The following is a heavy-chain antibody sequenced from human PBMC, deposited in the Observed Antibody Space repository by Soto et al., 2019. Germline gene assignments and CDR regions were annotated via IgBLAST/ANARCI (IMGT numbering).Heavy chain of an antibody. CDR1: GFTFSSYS. CDR3: ARDQNPEAAAGKAPDY. V-gene: IGHV3-21*01. Sequence: EVQLVESGGGLVKPGGSLRLSCAASGFTFSSYSMNWVRQAPGKGLEWVSSISSSSSYIYYADSVKGRFTISRDNAKNSLYLQMNSLRAEDTAVYYCARDQNPEAAAGKAPDYWGQGTLVTVSS. D-gene: IGHD6-13*01. CDR2: ISSSSSYI. J-gene: IGHJ4*02.